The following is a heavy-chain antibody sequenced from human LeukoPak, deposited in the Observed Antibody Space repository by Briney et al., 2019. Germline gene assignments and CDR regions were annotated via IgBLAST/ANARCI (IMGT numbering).Heavy chain of an antibody. CDR2: ISADKVNT. CDR3: ARGTRGRGDWYFDL. J-gene: IGHJ2*01. Sequence: ASVKVSCKASGYTFTSYGFSWVRQAPGQGLEWMAWISADKVNTNYAQKLQGRVTMSADTSTSTAYMELRSLTSDDTAVYYCARGTRGRGDWYFDLWAVAPWSLSPQ. D-gene: IGHD1-26*01. V-gene: IGHV1-18*01. CDR1: GYTFTSYG.